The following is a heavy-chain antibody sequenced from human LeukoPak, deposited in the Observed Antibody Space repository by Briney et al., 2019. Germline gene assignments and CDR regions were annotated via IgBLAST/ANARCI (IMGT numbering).Heavy chain of an antibody. D-gene: IGHD6-13*01. J-gene: IGHJ6*02. CDR1: GFTFSSYS. Sequence: GGSLRLSCAASGFTFSSYSMNWVRQAPGKGLEWVSYISSSSSTIYYADSVKGRFTISRDNAKNSLYLQMNSLRAEDTAVYYCARDFYSSSWGSPYYYYGMDVWGQGTTVTVSS. CDR3: ARDFYSSSWGSPYYYYGMDV. V-gene: IGHV3-48*01. CDR2: ISSSSSTI.